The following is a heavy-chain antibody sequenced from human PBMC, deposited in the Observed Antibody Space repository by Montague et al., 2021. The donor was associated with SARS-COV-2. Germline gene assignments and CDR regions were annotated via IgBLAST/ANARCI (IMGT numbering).Heavy chain of an antibody. V-gene: IGHV4-31*03. J-gene: IGHJ6*02. CDR3: ASAIAVADTHYYYYGMDV. Sequence: TLSLTCTVSGGSVSAGNYWTCSRQSPEKGLVWLGYIYYSGSTYYNPSLKSRVIMSIDTSKHQFSLKVSSVTAADTATYFCASAIAVADTHYYYYGMDVWGQGTTVTVSS. CDR2: IYYSGST. CDR1: GGSVSAGNY. D-gene: IGHD6-19*01.